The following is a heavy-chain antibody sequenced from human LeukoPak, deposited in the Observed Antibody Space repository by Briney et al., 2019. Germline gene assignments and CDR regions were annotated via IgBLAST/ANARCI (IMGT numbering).Heavy chain of an antibody. D-gene: IGHD3-9*01. Sequence: PGGSLRLSCAASGFTFSSYWMSWVRQAPGKGPEWVANINQDGSEKYYVDSVKGRFTISRDNAKNSLYLQMNSLRAEDTAVYYCAREYDILTDRFYFDYWGQGTLVTVSS. J-gene: IGHJ4*02. CDR3: AREYDILTDRFYFDY. CDR1: GFTFSSYW. CDR2: INQDGSEK. V-gene: IGHV3-7*03.